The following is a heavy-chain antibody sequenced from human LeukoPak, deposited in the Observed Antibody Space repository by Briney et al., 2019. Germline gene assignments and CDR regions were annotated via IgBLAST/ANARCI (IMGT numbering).Heavy chain of an antibody. CDR2: IIPIFGTA. CDR3: ARDRDYGVWAFDI. J-gene: IGHJ3*02. V-gene: IGHV1-69*05. Sequence: SVKVSCKASGGTFSSYAISWVRQAPGQGLEWMGGIIPIFGTANYAQKFQGRVTITTDESTSAAYMELSSLRSEDTAVYYCARDRDYGVWAFDIWGQGTMVTVSS. CDR1: GGTFSSYA. D-gene: IGHD4/OR15-4a*01.